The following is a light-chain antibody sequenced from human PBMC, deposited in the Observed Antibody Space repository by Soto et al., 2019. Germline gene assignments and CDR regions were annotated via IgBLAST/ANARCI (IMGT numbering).Light chain of an antibody. CDR3: QQYGSSPRT. J-gene: IGKJ1*01. V-gene: IGKV3-20*01. Sequence: VLTQSACALSLSPGERATLSCRASQSVSSSYLAWYQQKPGQAPRLLIYGASSRATGIPDRFSGSGSGTDFTLTISRLEPEDFAVYYCQQYGSSPRTFGQGTKVAIK. CDR1: QSVSSSY. CDR2: GAS.